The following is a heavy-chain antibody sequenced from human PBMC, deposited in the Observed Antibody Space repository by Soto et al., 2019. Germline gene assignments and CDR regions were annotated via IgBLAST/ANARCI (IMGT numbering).Heavy chain of an antibody. CDR3: VRDRPSYGDCFDY. J-gene: IGHJ4*02. V-gene: IGHV6-1*01. Sequence: SQTLSLTCAISGDSVSSNSAAWNWIRQSPSRGLKWMGRTYYRSKWYTDYAESVKSRITVSPDTSENQFSLHLNSVTPEDTAVYYCVRDRPSYGDCFDYWGQGTLVTVSS. CDR1: GDSVSSNSAA. CDR2: TYYRSKWYT. D-gene: IGHD4-17*01.